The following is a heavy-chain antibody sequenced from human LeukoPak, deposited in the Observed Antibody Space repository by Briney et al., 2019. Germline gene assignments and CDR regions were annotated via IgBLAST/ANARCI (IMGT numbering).Heavy chain of an antibody. D-gene: IGHD2-15*01. CDR3: ARVPSCYSARLDV. J-gene: IGHJ6*04. V-gene: IGHV4-4*07. Sequence: SETLSLTCTVSGGSISSYYWTWVRQPAGKGLEWIGRIYTSGGTNYNPSLKSRVTMSVDTSENRFSLKLTSVTAADTAVYYCARVPSCYSARLDVWGEGTTVTLSS. CDR1: GGSISSYY. CDR2: IYTSGGT.